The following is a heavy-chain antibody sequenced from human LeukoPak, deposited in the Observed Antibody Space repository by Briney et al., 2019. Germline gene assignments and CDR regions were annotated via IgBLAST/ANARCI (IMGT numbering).Heavy chain of an antibody. CDR3: ARKDAYNREDAFDI. D-gene: IGHD5-24*01. CDR1: GASVSDGNYY. J-gene: IGHJ3*02. Sequence: PSETLSLTCSVSGASVSDGNYYWSWIRQPPGKGLEWIGYIYYSGSTNYNPSLESRVNISVDTSKNQFSLKLSSVTAADTAVYYCARKDAYNREDAFDIWGQGTRVTVSS. V-gene: IGHV4-61*01. CDR2: IYYSGST.